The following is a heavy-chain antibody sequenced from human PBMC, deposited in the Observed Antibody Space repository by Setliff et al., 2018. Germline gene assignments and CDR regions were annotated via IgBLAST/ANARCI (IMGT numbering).Heavy chain of an antibody. CDR3: ARAKVLRFSEGNDILTPYSIFDY. Sequence: ESGPTLVNPTQTLTLTCTFSGFSLTTPSVGVGWVRQPPGKALEWLALISWDDDDRYSPSLKNRVTLTKDTSKNQVVLTMTNMGPVDTGTYFCARAKVLRFSEGNDILTPYSIFDYWGQGALVTVSS. D-gene: IGHD3-9*01. V-gene: IGHV2-5*02. CDR1: GFSLTTPSVG. CDR2: ISWDDDD. J-gene: IGHJ4*02.